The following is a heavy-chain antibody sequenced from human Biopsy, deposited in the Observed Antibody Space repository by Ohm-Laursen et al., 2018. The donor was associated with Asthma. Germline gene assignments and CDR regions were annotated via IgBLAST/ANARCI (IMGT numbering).Heavy chain of an antibody. J-gene: IGHJ4*02. D-gene: IGHD4-17*01. Sequence: GASVKVSCKISGYSLTDLSMHWVRQAPGQGLEWMGGHDHEEGGTVSARRSQGRVTMTEDTSTDTAYMELSSLSSDDTAVYYCASDFPKDYVRYNFQFWGQGTLVTVSS. CDR2: HDHEEGGT. CDR3: ASDFPKDYVRYNFQF. V-gene: IGHV1-24*01. CDR1: GYSLTDLS.